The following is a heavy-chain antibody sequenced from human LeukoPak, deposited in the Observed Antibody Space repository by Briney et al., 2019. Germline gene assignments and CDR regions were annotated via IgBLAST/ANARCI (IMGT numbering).Heavy chain of an antibody. Sequence: GGSLRLSCAASGFTFSSYAMSWVRQAPGKGLEWVSAISGSGGSTYYADSVKGRFTISRDSSKNTLYLQMNSLRAEDTAVYYCAKVREQLGPLNWFDPWGQGTLVTVSS. J-gene: IGHJ5*02. D-gene: IGHD6-6*01. CDR3: AKVREQLGPLNWFDP. V-gene: IGHV3-23*01. CDR2: ISGSGGST. CDR1: GFTFSSYA.